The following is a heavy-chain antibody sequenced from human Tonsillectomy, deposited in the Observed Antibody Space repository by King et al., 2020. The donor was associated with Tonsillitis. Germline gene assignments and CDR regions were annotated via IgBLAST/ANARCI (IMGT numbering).Heavy chain of an antibody. Sequence: QLQESGPGLVKPSETLSLTCTVSGGSISIYYWSWIRQPAGKGVEWIGRIYTTGSTNYNPSLKSRFTMSLDTSKNQFSLKLSSVTAADTAVYYCARDSLSSYSNWGQGTLVTVSS. D-gene: IGHD2-15*01. CDR1: GGSISIYY. CDR3: ARDSLSSYSN. CDR2: IYTTGST. J-gene: IGHJ4*02. V-gene: IGHV4-4*07.